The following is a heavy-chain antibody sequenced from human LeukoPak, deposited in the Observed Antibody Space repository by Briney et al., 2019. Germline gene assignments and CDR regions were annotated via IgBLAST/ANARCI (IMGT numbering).Heavy chain of an antibody. D-gene: IGHD6-19*01. CDR2: ISYDGSNK. CDR1: GFTFSSYA. J-gene: IGHJ5*02. V-gene: IGHV3-30*04. CDR3: ARDRSSGWYYWFDP. Sequence: GRSLRLSCAASGFTFSSYAMHWVRQAPGKGLEWVAVISYDGSNKYYADSVKGRFTISRDNSKNTLYLQVNSLRAEDTAVYYCARDRSSGWYYWFDPWGQGTLVTVSS.